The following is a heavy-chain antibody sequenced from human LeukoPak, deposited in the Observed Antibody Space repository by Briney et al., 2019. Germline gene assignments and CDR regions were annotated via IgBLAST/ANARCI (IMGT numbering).Heavy chain of an antibody. J-gene: IGHJ5*02. Sequence: GRSLRLSCAASGFTFSSYAMHWVRQAPGKGLEWVAVISYDGSNKYYADSVKGRFTISRDNSKNTLYLQMNSLRAEDTAVYYCARDGSPGYCSSTSCYAGHWFDPWGQGTLVTVSS. D-gene: IGHD2-2*01. CDR2: ISYDGSNK. V-gene: IGHV3-30-3*01. CDR1: GFTFSSYA. CDR3: ARDGSPGYCSSTSCYAGHWFDP.